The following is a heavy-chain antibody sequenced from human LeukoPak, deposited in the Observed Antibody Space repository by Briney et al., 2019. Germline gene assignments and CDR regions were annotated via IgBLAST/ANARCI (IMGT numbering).Heavy chain of an antibody. CDR1: GYTFSSYG. Sequence: ASLNVSCKASGYTFSSYGMSWVRQPPGQGLEWMGCISAYNGNTNYAQKFKGRVNMTSDTFTSTDYMEVRSLRSDDTAVYYCARVRYCSGGSCYGPFDYWGQGTLVTVSS. V-gene: IGHV1-18*01. CDR2: ISAYNGNT. D-gene: IGHD2-15*01. J-gene: IGHJ4*02. CDR3: ARVRYCSGGSCYGPFDY.